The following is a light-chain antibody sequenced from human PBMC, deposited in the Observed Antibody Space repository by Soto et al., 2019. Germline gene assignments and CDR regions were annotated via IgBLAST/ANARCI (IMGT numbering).Light chain of an antibody. Sequence: EIVMTQSPATLSVSPGDRATLSCRASQSVNSNLAWYRQKRGQAPRLLIYGASTRATDIPARFSGSGSGAEFTLTISSLQSEDFVVYYCQQYYTWPLTFGGGTKVEIK. J-gene: IGKJ4*01. CDR1: QSVNSN. CDR2: GAS. V-gene: IGKV3-15*01. CDR3: QQYYTWPLT.